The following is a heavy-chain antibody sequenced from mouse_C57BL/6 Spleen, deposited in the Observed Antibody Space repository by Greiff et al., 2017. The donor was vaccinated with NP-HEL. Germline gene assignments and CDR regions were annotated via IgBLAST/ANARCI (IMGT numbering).Heavy chain of an antibody. CDR3: ARGNGDDY. Sequence: VQLQQSGAELARPGASVKMSCKASGYTFTSYTMHWVKQRPGQGLEWIGYINPSSGYTKYNQKFKDKATLTADKSSSTAYMQLSSLKSEDSAVYYCARGNGDDYWGQGTTLTVSS. CDR2: INPSSGYT. CDR1: GYTFTSYT. V-gene: IGHV1-4*01. J-gene: IGHJ2*01.